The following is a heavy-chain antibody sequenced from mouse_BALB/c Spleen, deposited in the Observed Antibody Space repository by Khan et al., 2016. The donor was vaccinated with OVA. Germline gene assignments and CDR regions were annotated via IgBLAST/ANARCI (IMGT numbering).Heavy chain of an antibody. CDR1: GYTFTSNT. D-gene: IGHD1-1*01. CDR3: ARRTTVYSMDY. Sequence: QVQLKQSGAELARPGASVKMSCKASGYTFTSNTMHWVKQRPGQGLEWIGYINPNSAYTNYNQNFKDKATLTADKSSSTAYMQLLSLTSDDSAVYYCARRTTVYSMDYWGQGTSVTVSS. CDR2: INPNSAYT. V-gene: IGHV1-4*01. J-gene: IGHJ4*01.